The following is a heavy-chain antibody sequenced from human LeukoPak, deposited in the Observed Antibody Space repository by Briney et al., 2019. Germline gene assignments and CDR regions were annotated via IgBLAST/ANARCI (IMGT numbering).Heavy chain of an antibody. CDR1: GFTFSSYA. CDR3: AKEGDDCSGGSCYAYYFDY. J-gene: IGHJ4*02. V-gene: IGHV3-23*01. D-gene: IGHD2-15*01. Sequence: GGSLRLSCAASGFTFSSYAMSWVRQAPGKGLEWVSAISGSGGSTYYADSVKGRFTISRDNSKNTLYLQMNSLRAEDTAVYYCAKEGDDCSGGSCYAYYFDYWGQGTLVTVSS. CDR2: ISGSGGST.